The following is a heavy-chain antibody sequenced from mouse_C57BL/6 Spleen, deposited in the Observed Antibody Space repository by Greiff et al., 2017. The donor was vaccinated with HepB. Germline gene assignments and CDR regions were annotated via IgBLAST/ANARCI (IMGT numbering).Heavy chain of an antibody. Sequence: VQLKESGGGLVKPGGSLKLSCAASGFTFSDYGMHWVRQAPEKGLEWVAYISSGSSTIYYADTVKGRFTISRDNAKNTLFLQMTSLRSEDTAMYYCARKEITGRDWYFDVWGTGTTVTVSS. CDR1: GFTFSDYG. V-gene: IGHV5-17*01. J-gene: IGHJ1*03. D-gene: IGHD4-1*01. CDR2: ISSGSSTI. CDR3: ARKEITGRDWYFDV.